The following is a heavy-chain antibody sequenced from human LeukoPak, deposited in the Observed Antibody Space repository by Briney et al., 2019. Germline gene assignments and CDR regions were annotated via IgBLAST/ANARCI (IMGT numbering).Heavy chain of an antibody. CDR1: GGSISSSNW. D-gene: IGHD2-21*02. Sequence: KTSETLSLTCAVSGGSISSSNWWSWVRQPPGKGLEWIGEIYHSGSTNYNPSLKSRVTISVDTSKNQFSLKLSSVTAADTAVYYCARASRIVVVTAISNWFDPWGQGTLVTVSS. CDR3: ARASRIVVVTAISNWFDP. J-gene: IGHJ5*02. V-gene: IGHV4-4*02. CDR2: IYHSGST.